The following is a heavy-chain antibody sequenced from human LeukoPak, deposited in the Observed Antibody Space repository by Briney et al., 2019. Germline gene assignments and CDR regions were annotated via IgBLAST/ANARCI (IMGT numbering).Heavy chain of an antibody. CDR1: GGSISSYY. CDR2: IYYSGST. Sequence: PSETLSRTCTVSGGSISSYYWSWVRQPPGKGLEWIGYIYYSGSTNYNPSLKSRVTISVDTSKNQFSLKLSSVTAADTAVYYCARYRTGDHYFDYWGQGTLVTVSS. J-gene: IGHJ4*02. CDR3: ARYRTGDHYFDY. V-gene: IGHV4-59*01. D-gene: IGHD7-27*01.